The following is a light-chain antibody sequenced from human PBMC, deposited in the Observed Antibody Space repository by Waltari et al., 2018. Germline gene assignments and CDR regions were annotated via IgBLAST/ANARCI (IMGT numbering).Light chain of an antibody. CDR2: EAS. CDR1: QSISKY. J-gene: IGKJ1*01. Sequence: EIVLTQPPGTLSLSPGERATLSCRASQSISKYLVWYQQKPGQAPRLLIYEASIRATGIPDRFSGSGSGTDFSLIISRLEPEDFAVYYCQKYEALPATFGQGTKVEIK. V-gene: IGKV3-20*01. CDR3: QKYEALPAT.